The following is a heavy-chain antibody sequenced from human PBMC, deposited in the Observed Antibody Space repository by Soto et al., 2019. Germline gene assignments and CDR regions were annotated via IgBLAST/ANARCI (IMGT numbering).Heavy chain of an antibody. CDR1: GYTFTGYY. D-gene: IGHD3-22*01. CDR2: ISAYSGNT. J-gene: IGHJ4*02. Sequence: ASVKVSCKASGYTFTGYYMHWVRQAPGQGLEWMGWISAYSGNTNYAQKFQDRVTMTRDTSTSTTYMEVKSLRSDDTAVYYCARVWYDSRGYYPDYWGQGTLVTVSS. V-gene: IGHV1-18*04. CDR3: ARVWYDSRGYYPDY.